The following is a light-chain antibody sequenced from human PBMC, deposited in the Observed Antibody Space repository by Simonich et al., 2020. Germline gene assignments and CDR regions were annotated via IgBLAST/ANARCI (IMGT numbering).Light chain of an antibody. CDR2: NAS. Sequence: DIQMTQSPSTLSASVGDRVTITCRASQRISSWLAWYQKKPGKALKLLIDNASSLESGVPSRFSGSGSGTDFTLTISSLQPEDFATYYCQQSYSTPWTFGQGTKVEIK. J-gene: IGKJ1*01. CDR3: QQSYSTPWT. CDR1: QRISSW. V-gene: IGKV1-5*03.